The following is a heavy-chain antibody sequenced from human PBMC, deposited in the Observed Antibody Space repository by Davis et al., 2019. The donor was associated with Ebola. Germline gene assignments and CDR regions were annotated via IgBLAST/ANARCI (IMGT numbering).Heavy chain of an antibody. V-gene: IGHV3-30*02. CDR3: VKIWSFAFNYFAS. D-gene: IGHD3-10*01. CDR1: GFNFGQFG. CDR2: VSFDGRQK. J-gene: IGHJ4*02. Sequence: PGGSLRLSCEASGFNFGQFGMHWIRQAPGKGLDWVAFVSFDGRQKSYSDSVKGRFTISRDNSKNTLSLQMDRLTTEDTALYYCVKIWSFAFNYFASWGQGTLVAVSS.